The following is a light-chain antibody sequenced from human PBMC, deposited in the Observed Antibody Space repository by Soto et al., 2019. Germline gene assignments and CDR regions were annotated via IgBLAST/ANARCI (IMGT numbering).Light chain of an antibody. V-gene: IGKV3-15*01. J-gene: IGKJ1*01. CDR2: GAS. CDR3: QQYNNWPRT. CDR1: QSVSNTY. Sequence: IVLTQSPGTLSLSPGERATLSCRASQSVSNTYLAWYQQRLGQAPRLLIYGASTRATGISARISGSGSGTEFTLTISSLQSEDFAIYYCQQYNNWPRTFGQGTKVDIK.